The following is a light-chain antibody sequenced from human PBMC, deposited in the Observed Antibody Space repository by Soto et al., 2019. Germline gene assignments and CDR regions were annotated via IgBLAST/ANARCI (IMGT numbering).Light chain of an antibody. CDR2: ATS. CDR3: QQLKTYPLT. J-gene: IGKJ4*01. Sequence: DIQLTQSQSFLSASVGDRVTITCRASQGINSYLAWYQQKPGKAPKLLIYATSTLYTEVPSRFSGSGSGTESSLTISSLQPDDFATYSCQQLKTYPLTFGGGTKVEI. CDR1: QGINSY. V-gene: IGKV1-9*01.